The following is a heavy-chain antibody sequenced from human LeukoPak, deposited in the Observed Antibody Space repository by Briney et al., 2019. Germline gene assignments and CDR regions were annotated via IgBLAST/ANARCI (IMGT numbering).Heavy chain of an antibody. V-gene: IGHV3-48*02. Sequence: GGSLRLSCAASGFTFSTYSMNWVRQAPGKGLEWVSYISSSSSTIYYADSVKGRFTISRDNAKNSLYLQMNSLRDEDTAVFYCARGKKKAMITFGGIIIPPFDYWGQGTLVTASS. J-gene: IGHJ4*02. D-gene: IGHD3-16*01. CDR3: ARGKKKAMITFGGIIIPPFDY. CDR2: ISSSSSTI. CDR1: GFTFSTYS.